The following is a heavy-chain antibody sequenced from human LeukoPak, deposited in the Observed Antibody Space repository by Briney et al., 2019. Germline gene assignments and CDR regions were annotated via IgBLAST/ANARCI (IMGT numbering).Heavy chain of an antibody. J-gene: IGHJ4*02. D-gene: IGHD3-3*01. CDR3: ATTTEDDFWSGQVSYYFDY. Sequence: GGSLRLSCAASGFTFSSYSMNWVRQAPGKGLEWVSSISSSSSYIYYADSVKGRFTISRDNAKNSLYLQMNSLRAEDMAVYYCATTTEDDFWSGQVSYYFDYWGQGTLVTVSS. CDR1: GFTFSSYS. V-gene: IGHV3-21*01. CDR2: ISSSSSYI.